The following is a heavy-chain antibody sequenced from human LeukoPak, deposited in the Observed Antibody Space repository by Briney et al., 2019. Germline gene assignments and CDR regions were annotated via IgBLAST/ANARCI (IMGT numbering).Heavy chain of an antibody. D-gene: IGHD3-22*01. V-gene: IGHV3-23*01. J-gene: IGHJ4*02. CDR3: ARRLGYDSSGYYYGYFDY. CDR2: ISGSGGST. CDR1: GFTFSSYA. Sequence: GGSLRLSCAASGFTFSSYAMSWVRQAPGKGLEWVSAISGSGGSTYYADSVKGRFTISRDNSKNTLYLLMNSLRAEDTAVYYCARRLGYDSSGYYYGYFDYWGQGTLVTVSS.